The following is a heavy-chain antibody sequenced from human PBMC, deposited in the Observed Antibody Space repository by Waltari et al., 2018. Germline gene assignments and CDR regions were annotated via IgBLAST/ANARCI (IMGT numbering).Heavy chain of an antibody. CDR3: ARDRAEYSSSVPFDY. J-gene: IGHJ4*02. CDR1: GFTLRTYG. V-gene: IGHV3-33*01. CDR2: WYPDLSNE. D-gene: IGHD6-6*01. Sequence: QVQLVESGGGVVQPGGSLRLSCAASGFTLRTYGMHWVRQVPGTGLEWVALWYPDLSNEDSADSVKGRFSVSRDNSKNTMYLHMNSLRVEDTGVYYCARDRAEYSSSVPFDYWGQGTLVTVSS.